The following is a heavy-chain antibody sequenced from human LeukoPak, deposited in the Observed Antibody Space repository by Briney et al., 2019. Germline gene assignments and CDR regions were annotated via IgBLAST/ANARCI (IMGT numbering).Heavy chain of an antibody. V-gene: IGHV3-53*01. Sequence: GGSLRLSCAASGFTVSRTYMSWVRQTPGRGLEWVSVIYSGGGTYYADSVKGRLTMSRDNSKNTVYLQMNSLRGEDTAVYYCARNTPPHDAFDIWGQGTMVTVSS. CDR2: IYSGGGT. CDR1: GFTVSRTY. J-gene: IGHJ3*02. D-gene: IGHD2/OR15-2a*01. CDR3: ARNTPPHDAFDI.